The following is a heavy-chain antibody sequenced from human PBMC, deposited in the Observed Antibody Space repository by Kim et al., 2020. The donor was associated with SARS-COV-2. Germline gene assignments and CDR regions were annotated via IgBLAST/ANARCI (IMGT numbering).Heavy chain of an antibody. CDR1: GYTFIGYY. J-gene: IGHJ4*02. Sequence: ASVKVSCYTSGYTFIGYYLHWVRQAPGHGLEWMGWINRNNGGTNYAQNFQGRVTMTRDTSISTAFIELSGLRSDDTAVYYCATGNESYYFNSWGQGPLVT. V-gene: IGHV1-2*02. CDR2: INRNNGGT. D-gene: IGHD1-1*01. CDR3: ATGNESYYFNS.